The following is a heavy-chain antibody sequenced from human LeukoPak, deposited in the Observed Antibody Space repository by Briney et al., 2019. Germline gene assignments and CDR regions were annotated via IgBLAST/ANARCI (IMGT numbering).Heavy chain of an antibody. D-gene: IGHD7-27*01. Sequence: GASVTVSCKASGYTFTSYDINWVRQAPGQGLEWMGWINPNSGGTNYAQTFQGRVTMTRDTSISTAYMELSRLRSDDTAVYYCARARSTVGGLGITRDWGQGTLVTVSS. J-gene: IGHJ4*02. V-gene: IGHV1-2*02. CDR3: ARARSTVGGLGITRD. CDR1: GYTFTSYD. CDR2: INPNSGGT.